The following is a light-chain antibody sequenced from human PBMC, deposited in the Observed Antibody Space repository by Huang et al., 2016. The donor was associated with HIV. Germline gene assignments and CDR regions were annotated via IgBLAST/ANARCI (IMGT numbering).Light chain of an antibody. V-gene: IGKV2-30*02. Sequence: DVVMTQSPLSLPVTLGQPASISCRSSQSLVHSDGNTYLNWFQQRPGQSTRRLIDKVSKRDSGVPDRFSGSGSGTHFTLKISRVEAEDVGVYYCMQHTQWPPWTFGQGTKVEIK. CDR1: QSLVHSDGNTY. J-gene: IGKJ1*01. CDR2: KVS. CDR3: MQHTQWPPWT.